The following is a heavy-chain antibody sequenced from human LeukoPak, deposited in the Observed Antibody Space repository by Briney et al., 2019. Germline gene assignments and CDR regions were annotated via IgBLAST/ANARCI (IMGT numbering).Heavy chain of an antibody. V-gene: IGHV1-69*13. CDR2: IIPIFGTT. D-gene: IGHD2-21*01. CDR1: GGTFSSYA. CDR3: TIIPNVILFTHYFEY. Sequence: ASVKVSCKASGGTFSSYAISWVRQAPGQGLEWMGGIIPIFGTTNYAQKFQGRVTITADEPTRTAYMELTYVRSDDTAVYYCTIIPNVILFTHYFEYWGQGTLVTVSS. J-gene: IGHJ4*02.